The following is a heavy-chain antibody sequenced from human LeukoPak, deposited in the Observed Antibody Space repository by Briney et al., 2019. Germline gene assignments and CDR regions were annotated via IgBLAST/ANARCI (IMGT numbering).Heavy chain of an antibody. J-gene: IGHJ6*03. D-gene: IGHD6-6*01. CDR1: GYTFTSYG. CDR2: ISAYNGNT. V-gene: IGHV1-18*01. CDR3: ARTGGGGSIAARLHYYYMDV. Sequence: ASVKVSCKASGYTFTSYGISWVRQAPGQGLEWMGWISAYNGNTNYAQKLQGRVTMTTDTSTSKAYMELRSLRSDDTAVYYCARTGGGGSIAARLHYYYMDVWGKGTTVTVSS.